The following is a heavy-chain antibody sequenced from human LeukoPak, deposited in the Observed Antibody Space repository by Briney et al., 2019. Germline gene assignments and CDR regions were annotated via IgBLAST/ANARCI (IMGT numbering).Heavy chain of an antibody. CDR2: ISWNSGSI. Sequence: PGGSLRLSCAASGFTFDDYAMHWVRHAPGRGLEWVSGISWNSGSIGYADSVKGRFTISRDNAKNSLYLQMNSLRAEDTALYYCAKDLRGHIVVVTATSGVAFDYWGQGTLVTVSS. J-gene: IGHJ4*02. V-gene: IGHV3-9*01. D-gene: IGHD2-21*02. CDR1: GFTFDDYA. CDR3: AKDLRGHIVVVTATSGVAFDY.